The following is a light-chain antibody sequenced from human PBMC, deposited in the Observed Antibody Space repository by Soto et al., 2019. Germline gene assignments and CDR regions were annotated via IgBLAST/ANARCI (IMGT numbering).Light chain of an antibody. CDR1: QNVSSN. CDR3: QQYNNRPPA. J-gene: IGKJ3*01. V-gene: IGKV3-15*01. Sequence: EIVMTQSPATLSVSPGERATLSCRASQNVSSNLAWYQQKPGQAPRLLIYGASTRATGIPARFSGSGSGTEFTLTISSLQSEDFSVYYCQQYNNRPPAFGPGTKVDIK. CDR2: GAS.